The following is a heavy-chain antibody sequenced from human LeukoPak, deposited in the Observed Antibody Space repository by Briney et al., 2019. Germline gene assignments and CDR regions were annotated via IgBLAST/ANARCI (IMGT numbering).Heavy chain of an antibody. V-gene: IGHV3-30*02. D-gene: IGHD2-2*02. CDR3: AKDHPPYQLLYRELDY. CDR1: GFTFSSYG. J-gene: IGHJ4*02. CDR2: IRYDGSNK. Sequence: GGSLRLSCAASGFTFSSYGMHWVRQAPGKGLEWVACIRYDGSNKYYADSVKGRSNIYRENSKNTLYLQMNSLRAEDTAVYYCAKDHPPYQLLYRELDYWGQGTLVTVSS.